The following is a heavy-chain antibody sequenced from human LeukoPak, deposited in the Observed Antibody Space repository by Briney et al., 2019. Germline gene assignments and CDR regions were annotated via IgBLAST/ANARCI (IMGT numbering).Heavy chain of an antibody. CDR2: IGSSGSPT. CDR1: GFAFSSYN. D-gene: IGHD3-22*01. J-gene: IGHJ6*02. V-gene: IGHV3-48*02. CDR3: ARRPYSDTSGRLSDV. Sequence: GGSLRLSCAASGFAFSSYNMNWVRQAPGKGLEWISYIGSSGSPTHYADSVGGRFTISRDNAKNSLYLQMNSLRDEDTAVYFCARRPYSDTSGRLSDVWGQGTTVTVSS.